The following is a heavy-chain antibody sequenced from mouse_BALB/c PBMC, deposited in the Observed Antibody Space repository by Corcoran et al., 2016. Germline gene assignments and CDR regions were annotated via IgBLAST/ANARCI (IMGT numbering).Heavy chain of an antibody. CDR2: INPSTGYT. Sequence: QVQLQQSGAELAKPGASVKMSCKASGYTFTSYWMHWVKQRPGQGLEWIGYINPSTGYTEYNQKFKDKATLTADKSSSTAYMQLSSLTSEDSAVYYCARRVYYGSSYWYFDVWGAGTTVTVSS. V-gene: IGHV1-7*01. J-gene: IGHJ1*01. CDR3: ARRVYYGSSYWYFDV. D-gene: IGHD1-1*01. CDR1: GYTFTSYW.